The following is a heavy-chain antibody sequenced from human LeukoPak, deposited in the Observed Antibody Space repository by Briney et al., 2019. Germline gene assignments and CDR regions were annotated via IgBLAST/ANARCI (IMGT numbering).Heavy chain of an antibody. CDR3: ARMFSLYGDIDY. CDR1: GFTFSSYW. V-gene: IGHV3-74*01. D-gene: IGHD4-17*01. CDR2: INSDGSST. Sequence: TGGSLRLSCAASGFTFSSYWMHRVRQAPGKGLVWVSRINSDGSSTSYADSVKGRFTISRDNAKNTLYLQMNSLRAEDTAVYYCARMFSLYGDIDYWGQGTLVTVSS. J-gene: IGHJ4*02.